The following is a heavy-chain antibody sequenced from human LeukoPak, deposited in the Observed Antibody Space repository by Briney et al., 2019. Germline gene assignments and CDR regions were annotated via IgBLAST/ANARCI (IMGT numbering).Heavy chain of an antibody. CDR3: AGGIAKTTLNAFDV. CDR2: ISYDGSNK. CDR1: GFTFSSYG. Sequence: GGSLRLSCAASGFTFSSYGMHWVRQAPGKGLEWVALISYDGSNKDYADSVKGRFTISRDTSENTVYVQMNSLGVEDTAVYYCAGGIAKTTLNAFDVWGQGTMVTVSS. D-gene: IGHD4-11*01. J-gene: IGHJ3*01. V-gene: IGHV3-30*19.